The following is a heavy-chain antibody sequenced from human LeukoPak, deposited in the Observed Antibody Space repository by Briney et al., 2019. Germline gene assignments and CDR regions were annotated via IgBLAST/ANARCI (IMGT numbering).Heavy chain of an antibody. V-gene: IGHV3-49*04. D-gene: IGHD6-19*01. CDR2: IRSSPYGGTT. CDR1: GFSFGDYA. J-gene: IGHJ4*02. Sequence: GGSLRLSCAASGFSFGDYAMIWVRQAPGEGLEWVGFIRSSPYGGTTEYAASVQGRFTISRDDSKSIAYLQMNSLKTEDTAVYYCYLGSGLYWGQGTLVTVSS. CDR3: YLGSGLY.